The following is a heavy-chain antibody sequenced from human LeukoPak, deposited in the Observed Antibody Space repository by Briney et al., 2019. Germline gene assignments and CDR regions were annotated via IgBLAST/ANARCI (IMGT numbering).Heavy chain of an antibody. CDR1: AYTFTSYA. J-gene: IGHJ4*02. CDR3: ARDLYCSSTSCYYHDY. D-gene: IGHD2-2*01. V-gene: IGHV7-4-1*02. Sequence: ASVKVSCKASAYTFTSYAMNWVRQAPGQGLEWMGWINTNTGNPTYAQGFTGRFVFSLDTSVSTAYLQISSLKAEDTAVYYCARDLYCSSTSCYYHDYWGQGTLVTVSS. CDR2: INTNTGNP.